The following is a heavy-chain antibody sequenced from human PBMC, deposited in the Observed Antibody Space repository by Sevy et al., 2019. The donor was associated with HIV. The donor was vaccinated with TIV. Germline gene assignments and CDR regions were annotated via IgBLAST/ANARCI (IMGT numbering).Heavy chain of an antibody. J-gene: IGHJ4*02. Sequence: GGCLRLSCAASGFTFSSYAMHWVRQAPGKGLEWVAVVSYDGSNKYYADSVKGRFTISRDKSNNLLYLLMNSLRAEDTAVYYCARSFDDWLLSAFDYWGQGTLVTVSS. V-gene: IGHV3-30-3*01. CDR1: GFTFSSYA. CDR3: ARSFDDWLLSAFDY. D-gene: IGHD3-9*01. CDR2: VSYDGSNK.